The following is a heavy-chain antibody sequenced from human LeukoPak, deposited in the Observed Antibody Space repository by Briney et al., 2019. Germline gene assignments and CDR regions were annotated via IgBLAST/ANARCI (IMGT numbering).Heavy chain of an antibody. Sequence: VASVKVSCKASGYTFISYEINWVRQAPGQGLEWMGWISADNGNTNYAQKLQGRVTMTTDTSTSTAYMELRSLRSDDTAVYYCARGTYFDYWGQGTLVTVSS. CDR1: GYTFISYE. CDR3: ARGTYFDY. V-gene: IGHV1-18*01. J-gene: IGHJ4*02. CDR2: ISADNGNT.